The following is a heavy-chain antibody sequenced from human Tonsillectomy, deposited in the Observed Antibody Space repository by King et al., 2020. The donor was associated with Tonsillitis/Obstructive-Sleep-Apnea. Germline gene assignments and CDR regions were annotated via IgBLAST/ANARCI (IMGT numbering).Heavy chain of an antibody. CDR2: IYYSGST. J-gene: IGHJ4*02. CDR1: GGSISSYY. CDR3: ARVSGGVAGIDY. V-gene: IGHV4-59*01. D-gene: IGHD6-19*01. Sequence: VQLQESGPGLVKPSETLSLTCTVSGGSISSYYWSWIRQPPGKGLEWIGYIYYSGSTNYNPSLKSRVTISVDTSKNQFSLKLSSVTAADTAVYYCARVSGGVAGIDYWGQGTLVTVSS.